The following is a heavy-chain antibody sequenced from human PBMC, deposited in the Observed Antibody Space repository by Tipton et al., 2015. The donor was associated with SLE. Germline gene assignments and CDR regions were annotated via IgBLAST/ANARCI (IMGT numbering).Heavy chain of an antibody. D-gene: IGHD6-6*01. J-gene: IGHJ4*03. Sequence: QLVQSGAEVKKPGASVKVSCKASGYTFSSDDINWVRQAAGQGLEWMGWMNPNSGNTGYAQNFQGRVTMTRNTSVNIAYMELGSLRSEDTAVYFCARARGYSSASVLDTWGQGTLVTVSS. CDR1: GYTFSSDD. V-gene: IGHV1-8*02. CDR2: MNPNSGNT. CDR3: ARARGYSSASVLDT.